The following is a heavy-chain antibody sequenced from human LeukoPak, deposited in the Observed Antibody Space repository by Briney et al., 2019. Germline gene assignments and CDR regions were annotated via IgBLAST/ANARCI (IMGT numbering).Heavy chain of an antibody. Sequence: PGGSLRLSCAASGFTFSDYYMSWIRQAPGKGLEWVSYISSSGSPIYYADSVKGRFTISRDNAKNSLYLQMNSLRAEDTAVYYCARELGDSGEVYYYYYYMDVWGKGATVTISS. CDR3: ARELGDSGEVYYYYYYMDV. V-gene: IGHV3-11*01. J-gene: IGHJ6*03. CDR1: GFTFSDYY. CDR2: ISSSGSPI. D-gene: IGHD2-21*01.